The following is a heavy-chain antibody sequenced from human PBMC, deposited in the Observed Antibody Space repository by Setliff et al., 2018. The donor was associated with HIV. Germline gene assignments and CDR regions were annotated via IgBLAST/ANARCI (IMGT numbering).Heavy chain of an antibody. V-gene: IGHV4-39*07. CDR2: LSSNGNT. Sequence: PSETLSLTCTVSGGFLSRSTYYWGWIRQPPGKGLEWIGALSSNGNTYYNPSLKSRVTLSIDSSKNLFSLKLNSLTAADTAVYYCAGQDLAEVGWYYMDYWGQGALVTVSS. J-gene: IGHJ4*02. CDR1: GGFLSRSTYY. CDR3: AGQDLAEVGWYYMDY. D-gene: IGHD3-3*01.